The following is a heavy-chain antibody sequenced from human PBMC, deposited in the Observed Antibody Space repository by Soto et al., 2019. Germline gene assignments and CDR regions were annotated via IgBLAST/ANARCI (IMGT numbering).Heavy chain of an antibody. V-gene: IGHV1-69*13. J-gene: IGHJ4*02. CDR3: AREARQKYFDY. CDR1: GGTFGSNA. Sequence: SVKVSCKASGGTFGSNAISWVRQAPGQGLEWMGGIIPMFDIVHFAQKFQGRVTITADEFTSTAYMELSSLRSEDPAVYYCAREARQKYFDYWGQGPTVTVYS. CDR2: IIPMFDIV.